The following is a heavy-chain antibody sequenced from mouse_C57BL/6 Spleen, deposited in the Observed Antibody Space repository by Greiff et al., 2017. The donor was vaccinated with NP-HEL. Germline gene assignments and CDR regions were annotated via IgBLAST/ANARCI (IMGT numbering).Heavy chain of an antibody. J-gene: IGHJ2*01. CDR3: ARTGALNYFDY. CDR1: GYTFTGYW. D-gene: IGHD6-1*01. Sequence: VQLVESGAELMKPGASVKLSCKATGYTFTGYWIEWVKQRPGHGLEWIGWIYPGSGNTKYNEKFKGKATLTVDTSSSTAYMQLSSLTSEDSAVYFCARTGALNYFDYWGQGTTLTVSS. CDR2: IYPGSGNT. V-gene: IGHV1-84*01.